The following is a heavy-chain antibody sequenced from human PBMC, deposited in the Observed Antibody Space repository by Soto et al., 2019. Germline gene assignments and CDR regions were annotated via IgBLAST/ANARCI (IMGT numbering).Heavy chain of an antibody. V-gene: IGHV3-30*18. CDR3: AKVGYCSSTSCSNDAFDI. CDR2: ISYDGSNK. J-gene: IGHJ3*02. Sequence: QVQLVESGGGVVQPGRSLRLSCAASGFTFSSYGMHWVRQAPGKGLEWVAVISYDGSNKYYADSVKGRFTISRDNSKNTLYLQMNSLRAEDTAVYYCAKVGYCSSTSCSNDAFDIWGQGTMVTVSS. D-gene: IGHD2-2*01. CDR1: GFTFSSYG.